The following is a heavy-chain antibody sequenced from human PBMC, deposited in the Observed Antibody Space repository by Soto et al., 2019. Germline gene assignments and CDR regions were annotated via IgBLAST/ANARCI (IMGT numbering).Heavy chain of an antibody. Sequence: QVQLEESGPGLVKPSETLSLTCTVSGGSVSSDSYYWSWIRQPPGKGLEWIGFIYNSGTTNYSPSLTSRVTISVDTSKNQFSLKLSSVTAADTAVYYCARGMAQLRRYVISFNWFDPWGQGTLVTVSS. CDR2: IYNSGTT. CDR3: ARGMAQLRRYVISFNWFDP. CDR1: GGSVSSDSYY. J-gene: IGHJ5*02. D-gene: IGHD1-1*01. V-gene: IGHV4-61*01.